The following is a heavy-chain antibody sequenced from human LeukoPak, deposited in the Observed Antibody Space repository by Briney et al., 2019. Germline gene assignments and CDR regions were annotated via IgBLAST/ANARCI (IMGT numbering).Heavy chain of an antibody. CDR3: ATDQGSSGAEYFQH. CDR2: IIPIFGTA. CDR1: GGTFSSYA. Sequence: ASVKVSCKASGGTFSSYAISWVRQAPGQGLEWMGGIIPIFGTANYAQKFQGRVTITTDESTSTAYMELSSLRSEDTAVYYCATDQGSSGAEYFQHWGQGTLVTVSS. V-gene: IGHV1-69*05. J-gene: IGHJ1*01. D-gene: IGHD6-6*01.